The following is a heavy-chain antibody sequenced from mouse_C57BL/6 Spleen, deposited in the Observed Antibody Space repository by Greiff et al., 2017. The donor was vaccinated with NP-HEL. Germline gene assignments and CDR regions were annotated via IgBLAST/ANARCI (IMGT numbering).Heavy chain of an antibody. Sequence: VQLQQSGPELVKPGASVKMSCKASGYTFTDYNMHWVKQSHGKSLEWIGNINPNNGGTSYNQKFKGKATLTVNKSSSTAYMELRSLTSEDSAVYYCARYGSSYDYAMDYWGQGTSVTVSS. CDR2: INPNNGGT. D-gene: IGHD1-1*01. J-gene: IGHJ4*01. CDR3: ARYGSSYDYAMDY. V-gene: IGHV1-22*01. CDR1: GYTFTDYN.